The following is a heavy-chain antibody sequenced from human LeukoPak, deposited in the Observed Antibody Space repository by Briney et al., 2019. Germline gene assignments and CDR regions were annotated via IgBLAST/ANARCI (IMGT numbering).Heavy chain of an antibody. CDR1: GGSISSGDYY. CDR2: IYYSGST. CDR3: ARAYCGGDCCLDY. V-gene: IGHV4-30-4*01. Sequence: PSETLSLTYTVSGGSISSGDYYWSWIRQPLGKGLEWIGYIYYSGSTYYNPSLKSRVTISVDTSKNQFSLKLSSVTAADTAVYYCARAYCGGDCCLDYWGQGTLVTVSS. J-gene: IGHJ4*02. D-gene: IGHD2-21*02.